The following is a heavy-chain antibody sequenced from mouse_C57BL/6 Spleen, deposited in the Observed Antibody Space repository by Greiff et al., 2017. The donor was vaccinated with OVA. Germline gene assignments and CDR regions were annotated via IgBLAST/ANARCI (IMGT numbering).Heavy chain of an antibody. CDR3: ARGLAY. Sequence: EVMLVESGGGLVKPGGSLKLSCAASGFTFSDYGMHWVRQAPEKGLEWVAYISSGSGTIYYADTVQGRFTISRDNAKNTLFLQMTSLRSEDTAMYYCARGLAYWGQGTLVTVSA. J-gene: IGHJ3*01. V-gene: IGHV5-17*01. CDR2: ISSGSGTI. CDR1: GFTFSDYG.